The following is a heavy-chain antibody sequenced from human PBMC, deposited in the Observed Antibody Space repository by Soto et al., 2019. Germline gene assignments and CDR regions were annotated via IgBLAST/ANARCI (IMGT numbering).Heavy chain of an antibody. CDR2: IYHTGTA. J-gene: IGHJ4*02. CDR3: VRRSSVYYFAF. D-gene: IGHD2-8*01. V-gene: IGHV4-39*01. CDR1: GGSITSHNFY. Sequence: QLQLQESGPGLVKPSETLSLTCTVSGGSITSHNFYWGWIRQPPGRGLEWIASIYHTGTAYYSPSLRCRVTISVDTSKSQFSLKLNSVTAADTAVYYCVRRSSVYYFAFWGQGTLVTVSS.